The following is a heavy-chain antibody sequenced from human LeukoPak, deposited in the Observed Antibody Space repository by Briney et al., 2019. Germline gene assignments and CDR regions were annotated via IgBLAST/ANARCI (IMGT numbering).Heavy chain of an antibody. D-gene: IGHD3-10*01. Sequence: PSETLSLTCTVSGGSISSSSYCWGWIRQPPGKGLEWIGSIYYSGSTYYNPSLKSRVTISVDTSKNQFSLKLSSVTAADTAVYYCARHSGPPYYFDYWGQGTLVTVSS. CDR3: ARHSGPPYYFDY. CDR2: IYYSGST. V-gene: IGHV4-39*01. J-gene: IGHJ4*02. CDR1: GGSISSSSYC.